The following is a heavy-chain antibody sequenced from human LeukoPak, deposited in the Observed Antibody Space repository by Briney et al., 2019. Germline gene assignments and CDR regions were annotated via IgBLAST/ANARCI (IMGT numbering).Heavy chain of an antibody. Sequence: SETLSLTCAVYGGSFSGYYWSWIRQPPGKGLEWIGEINHSGSTNYNPSLKSRVTISVDTSKNQFSLKLSSVTAADTAVYYCARSYPATHDYGDYVDYWGQGTLVTVSS. CDR3: ARSYPATHDYGDYVDY. CDR1: GGSFSGYY. D-gene: IGHD4-17*01. CDR2: INHSGST. V-gene: IGHV4-34*01. J-gene: IGHJ4*02.